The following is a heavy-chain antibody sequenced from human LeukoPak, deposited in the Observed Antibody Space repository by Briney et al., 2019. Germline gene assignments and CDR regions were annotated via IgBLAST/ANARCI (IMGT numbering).Heavy chain of an antibody. V-gene: IGHV4-39*01. J-gene: IGHJ4*02. D-gene: IGHD5-18*01. CDR2: IYYSGRT. Sequence: SETLSLTCTVSAGSISSSNYYWGWIRQPPGKGLGWIGSIYYSGRTYYNPSLKSRVTISVDTSKKQFSLKLSSVTAADTAVYYCARRYSYGYRSLDYWGQGTLVTVSS. CDR1: AGSISSSNYY. CDR3: ARRYSYGYRSLDY.